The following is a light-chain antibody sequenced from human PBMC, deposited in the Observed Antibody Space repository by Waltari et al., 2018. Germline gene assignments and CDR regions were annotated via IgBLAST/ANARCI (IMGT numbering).Light chain of an antibody. CDR1: SSDVGGHNY. CDR3: SSYAGSNNVV. Sequence: QSALTQPPSASGSPGQSVTISCTGTSSDVGGHNYVSWYQQHPGKAPKLMIYEVSKRPSGVPDRFSGSKSGNTASLTVSGLKAEDEADYYCSSYAGSNNVVFGGGTKLTVL. J-gene: IGLJ2*01. V-gene: IGLV2-8*01. CDR2: EVS.